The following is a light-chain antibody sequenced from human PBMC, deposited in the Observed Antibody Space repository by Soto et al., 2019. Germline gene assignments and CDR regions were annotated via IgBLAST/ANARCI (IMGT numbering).Light chain of an antibody. CDR3: QHYRTS. J-gene: IGKJ4*01. V-gene: IGKV3-20*01. CDR2: GAS. CDR1: QSVSSSY. Sequence: EIVLTQSPGTLFLSPGEIATLSCRASQSVSSSYLAWYQQKPGQAPRQLIYGASSRATGIPDRFSGSGSGTDFTLTITRLEPEDFAVYYCQHYRTSFGGGTRVEIK.